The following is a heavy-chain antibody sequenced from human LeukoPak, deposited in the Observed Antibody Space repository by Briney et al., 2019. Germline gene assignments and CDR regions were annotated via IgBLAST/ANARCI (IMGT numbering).Heavy chain of an antibody. CDR3: ARETSARGVSTH. CDR1: GFTFSSYA. CDR2: ISGGGGST. V-gene: IGHV3-23*01. Sequence: GGSLRLSCAASGFTFSSYAMNWVRQAPGKGLEWVSTISGGGGSTYYADSVKGRFTISKDNTKNSLYLQMNSLRAEDTAFYYCARETSARGVSTHWGQGTLVTVSS. J-gene: IGHJ4*02. D-gene: IGHD3-10*01.